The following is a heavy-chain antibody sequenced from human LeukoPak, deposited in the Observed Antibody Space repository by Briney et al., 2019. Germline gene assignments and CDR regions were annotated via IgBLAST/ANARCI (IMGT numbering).Heavy chain of an antibody. V-gene: IGHV3-23*01. J-gene: IGHJ4*02. Sequence: GGSLRLSCAASGFTFSNYGMNWVRQAPGKGLEWVSRISGTGGTTFYADSVKGRFTISRDNSKNTLFLQMNSLRVEDTAVYYCGIIATAGRSIDYWGQGTLVTVSS. CDR2: ISGTGGTT. CDR1: GFTFSNYG. CDR3: GIIATAGRSIDY. D-gene: IGHD6-13*01.